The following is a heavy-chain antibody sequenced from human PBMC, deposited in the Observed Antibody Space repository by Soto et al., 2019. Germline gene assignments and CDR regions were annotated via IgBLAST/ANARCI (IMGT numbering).Heavy chain of an antibody. J-gene: IGHJ4*02. Sequence: PGGSLRLSCAASGFTFSSYSMNWVRQAPGKGLEWVSYISSSSSTTYYADSVKGRFTISRDNSKNTLYLQMNSPRAEDTALYYCAKAIAYNYFDYWGLGTLVTVSS. CDR1: GFTFSSYS. V-gene: IGHV3-48*01. CDR3: AKAIAYNYFDY. CDR2: ISSSSSTT. D-gene: IGHD2-21*01.